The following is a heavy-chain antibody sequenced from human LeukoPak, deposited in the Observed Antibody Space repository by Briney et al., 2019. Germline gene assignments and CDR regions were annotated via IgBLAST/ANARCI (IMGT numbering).Heavy chain of an antibody. D-gene: IGHD6-13*01. CDR3: TKGPDLLAAPDVGFVLDY. J-gene: IGHJ4*02. CDR2: ISWNSGDI. Sequence: GGSLRLSCAASGFTFDDYAMHWVRQAPGKGLEWVSGISWNSGDIGYAASVKGRFTISRDNAKNSLSLQMNSLRAEDTALYYCTKGPDLLAAPDVGFVLDYWGQGTLVTVSS. V-gene: IGHV3-9*01. CDR1: GFTFDDYA.